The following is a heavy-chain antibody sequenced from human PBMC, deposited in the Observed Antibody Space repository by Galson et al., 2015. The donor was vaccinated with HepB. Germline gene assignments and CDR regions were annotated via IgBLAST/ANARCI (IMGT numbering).Heavy chain of an antibody. V-gene: IGHV3-53*01. CDR1: GFTVSNNY. J-gene: IGHJ3*02. CDR3: TKPLVGAGALHI. Sequence: SLRLSCAASGFTVSNNYMGWVRQAPGKGLEWVSVIYNGGDTHYVDSVKGRFTISRDNSKNTLCLQMNSLRAEDTAVYYCTKPLVGAGALHIWGQGTMVTVSS. D-gene: IGHD1-26*01. CDR2: IYNGGDT.